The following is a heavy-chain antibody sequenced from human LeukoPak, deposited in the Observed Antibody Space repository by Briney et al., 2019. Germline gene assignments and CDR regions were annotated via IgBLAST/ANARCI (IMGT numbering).Heavy chain of an antibody. J-gene: IGHJ6*03. CDR3: ARHRITMVRGVIIPYYYYYMDV. V-gene: IGHV5-51*01. D-gene: IGHD3-10*01. CDR1: GYSFTSYW. CDR2: IYPGDSDT. Sequence: GESLKISCKGSGYSFTSYWIGWVRQMPGKGLEWMGIIYPGDSDTRYSPSFQGQVTISADKSIRTAYLQWSSLQASDTAMYYCARHRITMVRGVIIPYYYYYMDVWGKGTTVTVSS.